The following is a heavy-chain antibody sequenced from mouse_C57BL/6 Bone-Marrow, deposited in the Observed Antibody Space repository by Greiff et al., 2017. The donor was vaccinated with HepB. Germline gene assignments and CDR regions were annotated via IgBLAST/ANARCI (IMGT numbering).Heavy chain of an antibody. CDR1: GYTFTSYW. Sequence: QVQLQQPGAELVMPGASVKLSCKASGYTFTSYWMPWVKQRPGQGLEWIGEIDPSDSYTNYNQKFKGKSTLTVDKSSSTAYMQLSSLTSEDSAVYYCARSPHYYSLPGDYWGQGTSVTVSS. V-gene: IGHV1-69*01. CDR3: ARSPHYYSLPGDY. CDR2: IDPSDSYT. D-gene: IGHD2-12*01. J-gene: IGHJ4*01.